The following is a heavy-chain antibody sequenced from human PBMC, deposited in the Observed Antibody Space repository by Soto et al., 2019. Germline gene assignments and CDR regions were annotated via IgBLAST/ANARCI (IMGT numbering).Heavy chain of an antibody. Sequence: QVQLQESGPGLVKPSQTLSLTCTVSGGSISSGGYYWSWIRQHPGKGLEWIGYIYYSGSPYYNPSLKSRVTISVDTSKNQFSLKLSSVTAADTAVYYCERGGIVVVVAARDAFDIWGQGTMVTVSS. CDR2: IYYSGSP. V-gene: IGHV4-31*03. CDR3: ERGGIVVVVAARDAFDI. D-gene: IGHD2-15*01. CDR1: GGSISSGGYY. J-gene: IGHJ3*02.